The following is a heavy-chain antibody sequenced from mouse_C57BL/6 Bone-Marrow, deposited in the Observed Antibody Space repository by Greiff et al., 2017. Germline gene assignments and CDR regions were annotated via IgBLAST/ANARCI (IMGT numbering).Heavy chain of an antibody. CDR2: IYPGSGST. V-gene: IGHV1-55*01. CDR1: GYTFTSYW. J-gene: IGHJ1*03. D-gene: IGHD1-1*01. Sequence: VQLQQPGAELVKPGASVKMSCKASGYTFTSYWITWVKQRPGQGLEWIGDIYPGSGSTNYNEKFKSKATLTVDTSSSTAYMQLSSLTSEYSAVYYCARPSFYYYGSSYGYFDVWGTGTTVTVSS. CDR3: ARPSFYYYGSSYGYFDV.